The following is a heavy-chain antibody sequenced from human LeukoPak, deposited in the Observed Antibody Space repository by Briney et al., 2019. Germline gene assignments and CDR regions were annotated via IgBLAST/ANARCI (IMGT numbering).Heavy chain of an antibody. CDR1: GGSFSGYY. Sequence: SETLSLTCAVSGGSFSGYYWNWIRQPPGKGLEWIGEINHSGSTHYNPSLKSRVTISVDTSKNHFSLNLSSVTAADTAVYYCAGRWVRYYDSSGPIDYWGQGTLVTVSS. CDR3: AGRWVRYYDSSGPIDY. J-gene: IGHJ4*02. D-gene: IGHD3-22*01. V-gene: IGHV4-34*01. CDR2: INHSGST.